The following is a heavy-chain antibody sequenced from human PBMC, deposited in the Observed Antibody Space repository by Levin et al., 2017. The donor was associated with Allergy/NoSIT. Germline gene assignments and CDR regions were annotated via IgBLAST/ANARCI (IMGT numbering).Heavy chain of an antibody. Sequence: RSSETLSLTCAASGFTFRNYVMSWVRQAPGKGLEWVSSVGGDGDTTYYAGSVKGRFTISRDNSKNTLYLQMNSLRVEDTATSYCAKKFDAVTLWYLFDYGGQGTLVTVSS. CDR1: GFTFRNYV. CDR3: AKKFDAVTLWYLFDY. J-gene: IGHJ4*02. V-gene: IGHV3-23*01. CDR2: VGGDGDTT. D-gene: IGHD1-14*01.